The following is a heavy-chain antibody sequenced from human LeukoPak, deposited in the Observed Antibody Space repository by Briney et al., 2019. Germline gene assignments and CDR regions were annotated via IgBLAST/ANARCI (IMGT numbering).Heavy chain of an antibody. J-gene: IGHJ6*04. D-gene: IGHD2-2*01. Sequence: PGGSPRLSCAASGFTFRDYWMTWVRQAPGKGLEWVANIKRDGSEKYYVDSVRGRFIISRDNAKNSLYLQMNGLRVEDTAVYYCARDQYELRSYYYGMDAWGKGTTVSVSS. V-gene: IGHV3-7*03. CDR2: IKRDGSEK. CDR1: GFTFRDYW. CDR3: ARDQYELRSYYYGMDA.